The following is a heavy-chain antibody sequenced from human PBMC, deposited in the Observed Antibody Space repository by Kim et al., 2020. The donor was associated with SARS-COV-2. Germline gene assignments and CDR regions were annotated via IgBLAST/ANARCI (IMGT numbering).Heavy chain of an antibody. Sequence: GGSLRLSCAASGFTFSSYSMNWVRQAPGKGLEWVSSISSSSSYIYYADSVKGRFTISRDNAKNSLYLQMNSLRAEDTAVYYCARGTGREQLEGDYWGQGTLVTVSS. D-gene: IGHD6-6*01. V-gene: IGHV3-21*01. J-gene: IGHJ4*02. CDR3: ARGTGREQLEGDY. CDR2: ISSSSSYI. CDR1: GFTFSSYS.